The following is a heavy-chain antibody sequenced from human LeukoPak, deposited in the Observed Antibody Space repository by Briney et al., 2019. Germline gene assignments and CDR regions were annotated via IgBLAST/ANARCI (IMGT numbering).Heavy chain of an antibody. CDR2: IYHSGST. D-gene: IGHD6-13*01. CDR1: GYSISSGYY. Sequence: SETLSLTCAVSGYSISSGYYWGWIRQPPGKGLEWIGSIYHSGSTYYNPSLKSRVTISVDTSKNQFSLKLSSVTAADTAVYYCVRLSQQLGDFDYWGQGTLVTVSS. CDR3: VRLSQQLGDFDY. V-gene: IGHV4-38-2*01. J-gene: IGHJ4*02.